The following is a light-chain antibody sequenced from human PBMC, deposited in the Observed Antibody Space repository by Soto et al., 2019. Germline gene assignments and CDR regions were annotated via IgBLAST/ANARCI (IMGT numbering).Light chain of an antibody. CDR2: KAS. Sequence: DIPMTQSPSTLSASVGDRVTITCRASQSISSWLAWYQQKPGKAPKLLIYKASSLESGVPPRFSGSGSRTEFTLTISSLQPDDFATYYCQQYNSYWTFGQGTKVEIK. V-gene: IGKV1-5*03. CDR1: QSISSW. J-gene: IGKJ1*01. CDR3: QQYNSYWT.